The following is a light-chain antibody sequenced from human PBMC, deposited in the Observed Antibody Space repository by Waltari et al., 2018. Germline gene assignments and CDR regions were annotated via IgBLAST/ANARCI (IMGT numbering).Light chain of an antibody. J-gene: IGKJ5*01. CDR2: TAS. Sequence: DIQLTQSPSFLSASVGDRVTITSRSSQGISSLLAWYQQKAGKAPQLLIHTASTVQGGVPSRFSGSGSGTDFTLTISSLQPEDFATYYCQQRHSYPITFGQGTRLDIK. CDR3: QQRHSYPIT. V-gene: IGKV1-9*01. CDR1: QGISSL.